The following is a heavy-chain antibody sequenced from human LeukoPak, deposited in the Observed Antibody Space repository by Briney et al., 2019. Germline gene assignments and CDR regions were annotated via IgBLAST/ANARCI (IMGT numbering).Heavy chain of an antibody. J-gene: IGHJ3*02. CDR2: IIPIFGTA. CDR3: AREPTYYYDSSGYYHDAFDI. D-gene: IGHD3-22*01. CDR1: GGTFSSYA. V-gene: IGHV1-69*13. Sequence: ASVKVSCKASGGTFSSYAISWVRQAPGQGLEWMGGIIPIFGTANYAQKFQGRVTITADESTSTAYMELRSLRSDDTAVYYCAREPTYYYDSSGYYHDAFDIWGQGTMVTVSS.